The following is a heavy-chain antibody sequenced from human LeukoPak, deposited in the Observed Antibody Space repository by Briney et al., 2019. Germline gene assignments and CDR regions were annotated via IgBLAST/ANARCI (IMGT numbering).Heavy chain of an antibody. J-gene: IGHJ4*02. CDR2: INPNSDYT. Sequence: ASVKVSCKASGYTFTDYYIHWVRQAPGQGLEWMGWINPNSDYTFYAQKFQGRVTLARDTSISTVYMELTTLTSDDTALYYCAVAPGDYWGQGTLVSVSA. CDR1: GYTFTDYY. CDR3: AVAPGDY. D-gene: IGHD2-21*01. V-gene: IGHV1-2*02.